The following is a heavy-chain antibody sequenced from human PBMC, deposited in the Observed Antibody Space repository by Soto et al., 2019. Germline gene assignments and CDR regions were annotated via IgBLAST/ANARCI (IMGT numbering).Heavy chain of an antibody. Sequence: QVQLVESGGGVVQHGRPLRLSCAASGFTFSSYGMHWVRQAPGKGLEWVAVISYDGSNKYYADSVKGRFTISRDNSKNTLYLQMNSLRAEDTAVYYCAKNRVAGTVHYYYGMDVWGQGTTVTVSS. J-gene: IGHJ6*02. CDR1: GFTFSSYG. D-gene: IGHD6-19*01. CDR2: ISYDGSNK. CDR3: AKNRVAGTVHYYYGMDV. V-gene: IGHV3-30*18.